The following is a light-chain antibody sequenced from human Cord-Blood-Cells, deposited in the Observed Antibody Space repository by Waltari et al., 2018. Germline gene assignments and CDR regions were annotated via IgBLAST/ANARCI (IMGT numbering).Light chain of an antibody. V-gene: IGLV1-47*01. J-gene: IGLJ3*02. CDR3: AAWDDSLSGWV. CDR1: SSNIGSNY. Sequence: QSVLTQPPSASGTPGQRVTISCSGSSSNIGSNYVYWYQQLPGTAPKLLLYRNNQRPSGVPVRFSGSKSGTSASLAISGLRSEDEADYYCAAWDDSLSGWVFGGGTKLTVL. CDR2: RNN.